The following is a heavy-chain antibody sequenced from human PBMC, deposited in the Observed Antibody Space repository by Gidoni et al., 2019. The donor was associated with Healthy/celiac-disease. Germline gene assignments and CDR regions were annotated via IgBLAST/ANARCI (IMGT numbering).Heavy chain of an antibody. CDR1: GFTFSSYG. CDR3: AREEQGGFDY. J-gene: IGHJ4*02. D-gene: IGHD1-26*01. CDR2: RWYDGSNK. Sequence: QVQLVESGGGVVQPGRSVRLSCAASGFTFSSYGMHWVRQAPGKGLEWVAGRWYDGSNKYYADSVKGRFTISRDNSKNTLYLQMNSLRAEDTAVYYCAREEQGGFDYWGQGTLVTVSS. V-gene: IGHV3-33*01.